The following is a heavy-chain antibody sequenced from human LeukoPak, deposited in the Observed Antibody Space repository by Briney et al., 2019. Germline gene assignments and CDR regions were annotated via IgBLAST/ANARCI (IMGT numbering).Heavy chain of an antibody. J-gene: IGHJ4*02. CDR2: IYYSGST. D-gene: IGHD4-11*01. V-gene: IGHV4-59*08. CDR3: AKSYFDYSTYYSYYFNL. CDR1: GGSISSYY. Sequence: SETLSLTCTVSGGSISSYYWSWIRQPPGKGLEWIGYIYYSGSTNYNPSLKSRVTISVDTSKNQFSLKLSSVTAADTAVYYCAKSYFDYSTYYSYYFNLWGQGTLVTVSS.